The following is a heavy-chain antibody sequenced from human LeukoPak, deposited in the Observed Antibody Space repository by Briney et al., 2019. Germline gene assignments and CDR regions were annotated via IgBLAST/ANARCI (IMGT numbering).Heavy chain of an antibody. V-gene: IGHV1-2*02. Sequence: ASVKVSCKASGYTFTGYYMHWVRQAPGQGLEWLGWINANSGGTKYAQTFQGRVTMTRDTSISTAYMELSSLRSDDTAVYCCARDPGGGEQRFDPWGQGTLVTVSS. J-gene: IGHJ5*02. CDR3: ARDPGGGEQRFDP. CDR2: INANSGGT. D-gene: IGHD1/OR15-1a*01. CDR1: GYTFTGYY.